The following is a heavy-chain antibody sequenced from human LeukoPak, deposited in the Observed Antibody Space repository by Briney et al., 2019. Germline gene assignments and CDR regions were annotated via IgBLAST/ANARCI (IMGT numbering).Heavy chain of an antibody. V-gene: IGHV4-39*01. CDR1: GFTFSDYY. CDR2: IYYGGST. D-gene: IGHD1-26*01. Sequence: GPLRLSCAASGFTFSDYYMSWIRQAPGKGLEWIGSIYYGGSTYYNPSLKSRVTISVDTSKNQSSLKLSSVTAADTAVYYCARLRGSYSIDYWGQGTLVTVSS. J-gene: IGHJ4*02. CDR3: ARLRGSYSIDY.